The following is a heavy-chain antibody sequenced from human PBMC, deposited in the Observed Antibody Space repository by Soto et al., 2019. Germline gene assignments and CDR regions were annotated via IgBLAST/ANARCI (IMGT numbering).Heavy chain of an antibody. Sequence: PGGSLRLSCAASGFTFSNAWMSWVRQAPGKGLEWVGRIKSKTDGGTTDYAAPVKGRFTISRDDSKNTLYLQMNSLKTEDTAVYYCTTETPTLYYYDSSGYVDYWGQGTLVTVSS. CDR1: GFTFSNAW. V-gene: IGHV3-15*01. CDR2: IKSKTDGGTT. D-gene: IGHD3-22*01. CDR3: TTETPTLYYYDSSGYVDY. J-gene: IGHJ4*02.